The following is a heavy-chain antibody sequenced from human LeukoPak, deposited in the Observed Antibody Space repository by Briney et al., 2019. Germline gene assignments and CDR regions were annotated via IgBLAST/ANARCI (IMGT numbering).Heavy chain of an antibody. CDR1: GFTFSSYG. J-gene: IGHJ4*02. V-gene: IGHV3-30*02. CDR2: IRYDGGNK. D-gene: IGHD6-13*01. CDR3: AKDLTVAAAGIDY. Sequence: GGSLRLSCAASGFTFSSYGMHWVRQAPGKGLEWVAFIRYDGGNKYYADSVKGRFTISRDNSKNTLYLQMNSLRAEDTAVYYCAKDLTVAAAGIDYWGQGTLVTVSS.